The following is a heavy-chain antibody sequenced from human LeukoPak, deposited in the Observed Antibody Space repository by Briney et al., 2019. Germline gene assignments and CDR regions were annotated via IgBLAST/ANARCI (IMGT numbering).Heavy chain of an antibody. J-gene: IGHJ4*02. CDR3: ARRIPAAGQSSYYFDS. D-gene: IGHD6-13*01. CDR2: MYYSGST. V-gene: IGHV4-59*01. Sequence: PSETLSLTCSVSGGSIRSDYWNWIRQSPGKGLEWIGYMYYSGSTNYNPSLKSRVTISVDTSKNQFSLKLSSVTAADTAVYYCARRIPAAGQSSYYFDSWGQGALVTVSS. CDR1: GGSIRSDY.